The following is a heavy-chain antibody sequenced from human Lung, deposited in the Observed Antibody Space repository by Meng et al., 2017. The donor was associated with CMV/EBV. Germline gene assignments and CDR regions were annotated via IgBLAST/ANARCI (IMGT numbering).Heavy chain of an antibody. V-gene: IGHV5-51*01. Sequence: GEXXKISCKGSGYSVTSYWIGWVRQMPGKGLEWMGIIYPGDSDTRYSPSFQGQFTISADKSISTPYLQWSSLKAADTAMYYCARHGGSTIYYYYVVDVWGQGXTVTVSS. J-gene: IGHJ6*02. CDR2: IYPGDSDT. CDR1: GYSVTSYW. D-gene: IGHD3-16*01. CDR3: ARHGGSTIYYYYVVDV.